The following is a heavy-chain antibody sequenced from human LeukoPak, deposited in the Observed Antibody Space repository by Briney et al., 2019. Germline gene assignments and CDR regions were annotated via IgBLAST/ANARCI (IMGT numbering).Heavy chain of an antibody. V-gene: IGHV3-23*01. CDR3: ANDFWSGYPPMDV. Sequence: PGRSLRLSCAASGFTFSNYAMTWVRQAPGKGLEWVSSISGSGGSTYYADSVKGRFTISRDNSKNTLYLQVNSLRAEDTAVYYCANDFWSGYPPMDVWGQGTTVTVSS. CDR2: ISGSGGST. J-gene: IGHJ6*02. CDR1: GFTFSNYA. D-gene: IGHD3-3*01.